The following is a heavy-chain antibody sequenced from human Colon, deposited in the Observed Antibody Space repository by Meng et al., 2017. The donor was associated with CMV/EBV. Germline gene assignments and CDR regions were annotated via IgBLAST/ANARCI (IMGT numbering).Heavy chain of an antibody. Sequence: CTGSGGSISSSSYYWGWIRQPPGKGLEWIGSIYYSGSTYYNPSLKSRVTISVDTSKNQFSLKLSSVTAADTAVYYCARSLVVGWFDPWGQGTLVTVSS. CDR1: GGSISSSSYY. V-gene: IGHV4-39*07. D-gene: IGHD2-2*01. CDR3: ARSLVVGWFDP. J-gene: IGHJ5*02. CDR2: IYYSGST.